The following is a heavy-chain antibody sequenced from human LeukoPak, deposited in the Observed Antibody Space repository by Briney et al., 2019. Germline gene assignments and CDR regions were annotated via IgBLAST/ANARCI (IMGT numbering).Heavy chain of an antibody. CDR2: IYSGGST. D-gene: IGHD6-6*01. V-gene: IGHV3-53*01. CDR3: ARDRLYSSSSEDY. CDR1: GFTVSSNY. Sequence: GGSLRLSCAASGFTVSSNYMSWVRQAPGKGLEWVSVIYSGGSTYYADSVQGRFTISRDNSKNTLYLQMNSLRAGDTAVYYCARDRLYSSSSEDYWGQGILVTVSS. J-gene: IGHJ4*02.